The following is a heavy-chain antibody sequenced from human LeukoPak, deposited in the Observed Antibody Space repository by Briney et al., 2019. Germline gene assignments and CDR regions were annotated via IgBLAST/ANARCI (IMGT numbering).Heavy chain of an antibody. CDR3: ARVVRGPRDSSGSYYYFDN. J-gene: IGHJ4*02. Sequence: SGPTLVYPTQTLTLTCTFSGFSLTTSGMCVSWIRQPPGKALEWLARIDWDNDEYYSTSLKTSITISKDTCKNQVALTMTNMDPLDTATYYCARVVRGPRDSSGSYYYFDNWGQGTLVTVSS. V-gene: IGHV2-70*11. CDR2: IDWDNDE. D-gene: IGHD3-22*01. CDR1: GFSLTTSGMC.